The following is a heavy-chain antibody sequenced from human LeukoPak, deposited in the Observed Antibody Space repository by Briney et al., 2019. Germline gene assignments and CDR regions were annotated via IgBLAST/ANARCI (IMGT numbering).Heavy chain of an antibody. Sequence: GGSLRLSCAASGFTFNSYGMHWVRQAPGKGLEWVAVISSDGSNKYYADSVKGRFTISRDNSKNTLYLQMDSLRAEDTAVYYCAKSPYSSSTGGYFFDHWGQGSLVTVSS. CDR3: AKSPYSSSTGGYFFDH. V-gene: IGHV3-30*18. J-gene: IGHJ4*02. CDR1: GFTFNSYG. CDR2: ISSDGSNK. D-gene: IGHD6-6*01.